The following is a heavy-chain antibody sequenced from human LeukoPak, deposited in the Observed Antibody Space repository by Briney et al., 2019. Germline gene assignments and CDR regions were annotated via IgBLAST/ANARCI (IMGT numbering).Heavy chain of an antibody. CDR3: ARDLDV. CDR1: GGSISGGGNY. CDR2: IYYSGST. Sequence: PSETLSLTCSVSGGSISGGGNYWNWIRQHPGKGLEWIGYIYYSGSTYYNPSLKSRVTISVDTSKNQFSLKLSSVTAADTAVYYCARDLDVWGKGTTVTVSS. V-gene: IGHV4-31*03. J-gene: IGHJ6*04.